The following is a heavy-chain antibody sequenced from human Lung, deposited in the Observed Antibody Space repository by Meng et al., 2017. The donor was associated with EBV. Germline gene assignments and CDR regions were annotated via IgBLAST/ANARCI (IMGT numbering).Heavy chain of an antibody. CDR3: ARAPGGSGYAKE. CDR1: GGPFSGSFSGYY. Sequence: VTLQEGGAGLLKPSETLSLPCAVYGGPFSGSFSGYYWSWIRQAPGKGLEWIGEINHSGSTNYNPSLKSRVTISVDTSKNQFSLKLSSVTAADTAVYYCARAPGGSGYAKEWGQGTLVTVSS. J-gene: IGHJ4*02. V-gene: IGHV4-34*01. D-gene: IGHD5-12*01. CDR2: INHSGST.